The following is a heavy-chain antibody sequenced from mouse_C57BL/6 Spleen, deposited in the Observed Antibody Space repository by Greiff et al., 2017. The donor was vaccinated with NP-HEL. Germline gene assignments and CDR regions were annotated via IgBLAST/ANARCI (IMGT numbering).Heavy chain of an antibody. J-gene: IGHJ2*01. D-gene: IGHD2-3*01. CDR2: IDPSDSYT. V-gene: IGHV1-50*01. Sequence: QVQLQQPGAELVKPGASVKLSCKASGYTFTSYWMQWVKQRPGQGLEWIGEIDPSDSYTNYNQKFKGKATLTVDKSSSTAYMQLSSLTSEDSAVYYCARNGYLPFDYWGQGTTLTVSS. CDR1: GYTFTSYW. CDR3: ARNGYLPFDY.